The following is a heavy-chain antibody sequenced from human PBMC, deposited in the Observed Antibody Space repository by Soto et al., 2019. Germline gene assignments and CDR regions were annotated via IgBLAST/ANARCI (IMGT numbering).Heavy chain of an antibody. J-gene: IGHJ5*02. D-gene: IGHD6-13*01. CDR1: GYPFTSYG. Sequence: XSVKVSCKASGYPFTSYGISWVRQAPGQGLEWMGWISAYNGNTNYAQKLQGRVTMTTDTSTGTAYMELRSLRSDDTAVYYCARRVAAAGTSWFDPCGQGTLVTVSS. V-gene: IGHV1-18*04. CDR3: ARRVAAAGTSWFDP. CDR2: ISAYNGNT.